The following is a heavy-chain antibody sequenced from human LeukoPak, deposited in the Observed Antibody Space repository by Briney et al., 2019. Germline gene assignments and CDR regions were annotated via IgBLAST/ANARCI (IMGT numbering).Heavy chain of an antibody. J-gene: IGHJ5*02. D-gene: IGHD3-3*01. CDR3: ARVLTDFWSGYYNWFDP. CDR2: IYYRGST. V-gene: IGHV4-31*03. Sequence: SQTLSLTCTVSGGSISSGGYYWSWIRQHPGKGLEWIGYIYYRGSTYYNPSLKSRVTISVDTSKNQFSQKLSSVTAADTAVYYCARVLTDFWSGYYNWFDPWGQGTLVTVSS. CDR1: GGSISSGGYY.